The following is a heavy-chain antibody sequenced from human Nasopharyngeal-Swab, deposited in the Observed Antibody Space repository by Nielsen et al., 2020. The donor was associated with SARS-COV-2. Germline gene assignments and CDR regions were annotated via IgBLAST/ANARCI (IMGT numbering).Heavy chain of an antibody. Sequence: GESLKISFAASGFTFSSYGMHWVRQAPGKGLEWVAFIRYDGSNKYYADSVKGRFTISRDNSKNTLYLQMNSLRAEDTAVYYCAKDAGGYSSSWGQGTLVTVSS. D-gene: IGHD6-13*01. CDR3: AKDAGGYSSS. J-gene: IGHJ4*02. CDR1: GFTFSSYG. CDR2: IRYDGSNK. V-gene: IGHV3-30*02.